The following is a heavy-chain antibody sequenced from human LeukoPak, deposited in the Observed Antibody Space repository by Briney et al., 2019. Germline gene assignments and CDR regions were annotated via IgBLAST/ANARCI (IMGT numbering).Heavy chain of an antibody. CDR2: ISSDGNGI. D-gene: IGHD6-13*01. CDR1: GFTFSIYG. V-gene: IGHV3-30*18. CDR3: AKRGHFSSSWYHYFDY. J-gene: IGHJ4*02. Sequence: GRSLRLSCAASGFTFSIYGMHWVRQAPGKGLEWVAAISSDGNGIFYADSIRGRFTISRDNSRNTVSLQMNSLRAEDTAIYYCAKRGHFSSSWYHYFDYWGQGTLVTVPS.